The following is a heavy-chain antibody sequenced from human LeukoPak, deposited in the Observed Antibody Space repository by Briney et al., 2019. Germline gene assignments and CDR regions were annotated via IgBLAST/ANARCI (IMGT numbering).Heavy chain of an antibody. V-gene: IGHV4-59*01. CDR3: ARASGLRYFDWSVNWFDP. J-gene: IGHJ5*02. CDR1: GGSISSYY. Sequence: SETLSLTCTVSGGSISSYYWSWIRQSPGKGLEWIGYIYYRGNTNYNPSLKSRVTISVDTSKNQFSLKLSSVTAADTAVYYCARASGLRYFDWSVNWFDPWGQGTLVTVSS. D-gene: IGHD3-9*01. CDR2: IYYRGNT.